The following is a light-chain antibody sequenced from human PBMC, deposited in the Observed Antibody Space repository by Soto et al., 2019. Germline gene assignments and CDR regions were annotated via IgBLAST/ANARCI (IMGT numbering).Light chain of an antibody. CDR3: QQSYNTPLT. Sequence: IEVTQSPSSLAASLGDRVTITCRASQTIGTYVNWYRQKSGAAPELLIYDASTLQSGVPSRFRGGASGTDFTLTIRSLQLDDFATYYCQQSYNTPLTFGQGNKVEIK. CDR2: DAS. CDR1: QTIGTY. J-gene: IGKJ1*01. V-gene: IGKV1-39*01.